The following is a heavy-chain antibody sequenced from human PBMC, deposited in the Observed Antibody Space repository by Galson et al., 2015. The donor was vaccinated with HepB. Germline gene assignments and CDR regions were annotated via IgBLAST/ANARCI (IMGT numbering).Heavy chain of an antibody. CDR1: GFTFSSYA. CDR2: ISYDGSNK. CDR3: ARVRVRGVPTGGMDV. D-gene: IGHD3-10*01. J-gene: IGHJ6*02. Sequence: SLRLSCAASGFTFSSYAMHWVRQAPGKGLEWVAVISYDGSNKYYADSVKGRFTISRDNSKNTLYLQMNSLRAEDTAVYYCARVRVRGVPTGGMDVWGQGTTVTVSS. V-gene: IGHV3-30*04.